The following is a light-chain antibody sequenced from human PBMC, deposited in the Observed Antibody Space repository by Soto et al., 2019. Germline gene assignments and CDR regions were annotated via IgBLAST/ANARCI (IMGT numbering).Light chain of an antibody. J-gene: IGKJ1*01. CDR1: QGISSY. CDR2: AAS. Sequence: AIRMTPSPSSFSASTGDRVTITCRASQGISSYLAWYQQKPGKAPTLLIYAASTLQSGVPSRFSGSGSGTDFTLTISCLQSEDFATYYCQQYYSYPKTFGQGTK. V-gene: IGKV1-8*01. CDR3: QQYYSYPKT.